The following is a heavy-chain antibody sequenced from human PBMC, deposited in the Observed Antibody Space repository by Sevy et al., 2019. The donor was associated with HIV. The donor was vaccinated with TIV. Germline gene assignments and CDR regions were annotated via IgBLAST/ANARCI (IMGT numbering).Heavy chain of an antibody. CDR2: ISGSGGST. CDR3: AKDRVSGSYYTGDFDY. V-gene: IGHV3-23*01. CDR1: GFTFNTYA. Sequence: GGSLRLSCAASGFTFNTYAMSWVRQAPGKGLEWVSTISGSGGSTYYADSVKGRFTISRDNSKNKLYLQMNSLRAEDTAVYYCAKDRVSGSYYTGDFDYWGQGTLVTVSS. J-gene: IGHJ4*02. D-gene: IGHD3-10*01.